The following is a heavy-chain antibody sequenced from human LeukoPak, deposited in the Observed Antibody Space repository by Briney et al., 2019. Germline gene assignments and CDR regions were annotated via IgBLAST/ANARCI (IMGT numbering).Heavy chain of an antibody. V-gene: IGHV3-48*01. CDR2: ISSSGASI. D-gene: IGHD6-13*01. CDR3: ARDTTWYSSYYFDY. Sequence: PGGSLRLSCVASGFTFSSYSMNWVRQAPGKALDWVAYISSSGASIYYADSVKGRFTISRDNDKHSLYLQMNTLRAEDTAIYYCARDTTWYSSYYFDYWGQGSLVTVS. J-gene: IGHJ4*02. CDR1: GFTFSSYS.